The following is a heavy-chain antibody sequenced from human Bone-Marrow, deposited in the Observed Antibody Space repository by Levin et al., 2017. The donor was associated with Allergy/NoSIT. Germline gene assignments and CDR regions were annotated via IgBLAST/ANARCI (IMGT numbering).Heavy chain of an antibody. V-gene: IGHV3-53*01. Sequence: LSLTCAASGFTVSRNYMNWVRQAPGKGLEWVSLIYSDGSTHYADSVRGRFTISRDNSKNTLFLQMTSLRVDDTAVYYCASNADFGYWGQGTLVTASS. CDR3: ASNADFGY. CDR1: GFTVSRNY. J-gene: IGHJ4*02. CDR2: IYSDGST.